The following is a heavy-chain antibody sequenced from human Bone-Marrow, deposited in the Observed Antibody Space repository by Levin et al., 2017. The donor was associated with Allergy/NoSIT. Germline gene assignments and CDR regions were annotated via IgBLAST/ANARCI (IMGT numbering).Heavy chain of an antibody. CDR1: GFIFSNYG. CDR3: TKDAGYCISTNCASDAFDA. Sequence: GGSLRLSCKTSGFIFSNYGMHWVRQAPGKGLEWVAVIWSDGNSKSSAVKDRFTISRDDSNSILYLQLNSLMTEDTGMYYCTKDAGYCISTNCASDAFDAWGQGTMVTVSS. V-gene: IGHV3-33*03. CDR2: IWSDGNSK. J-gene: IGHJ3*01. D-gene: IGHD2-2*01.